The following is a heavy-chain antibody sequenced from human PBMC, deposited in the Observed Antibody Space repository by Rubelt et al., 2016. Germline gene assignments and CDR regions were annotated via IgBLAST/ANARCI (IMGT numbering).Heavy chain of an antibody. CDR1: GGSFSGHY. CDR3: ARKTYGGYLDY. CDR2: INHSGST. D-gene: IGHD2-8*01. Sequence: QVQLQQWGAGLLKPSETLSLTCAVYGGSFSGHYWSWIRQPPGKGLEWIGEINHSGSTNYNPSLKSRVTISVDTSKNQFSLKLSSVTAADTAVYYCARKTYGGYLDYWGQGTLVTVSS. J-gene: IGHJ4*02. V-gene: IGHV4-34*01.